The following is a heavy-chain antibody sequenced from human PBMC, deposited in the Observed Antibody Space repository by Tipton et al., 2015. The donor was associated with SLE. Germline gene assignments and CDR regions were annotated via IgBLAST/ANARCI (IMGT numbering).Heavy chain of an antibody. CDR2: INPNSGGT. V-gene: IGHV1-2*02. J-gene: IGHJ5*02. D-gene: IGHD4-17*01. Sequence: QVQLVQSGAEVKKPGASVKVSCKASGYTFTSYYMHWVRQAPGQGLEWMGWINPNSGGTNYAQKFQGRVTMTRDTSISTAYMELSRLRSDDTAVYYCARVSFAYGDYNWFDPWGQGTLVTVSS. CDR1: GYTFTSYY. CDR3: ARVSFAYGDYNWFDP.